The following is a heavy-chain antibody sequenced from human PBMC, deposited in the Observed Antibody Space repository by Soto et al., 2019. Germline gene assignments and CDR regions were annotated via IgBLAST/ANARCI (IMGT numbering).Heavy chain of an antibody. D-gene: IGHD6-13*01. V-gene: IGHV3-49*03. CDR2: IRSKAYVGTT. Sequence: GGSRRLSCRSSGFTVGYGAMRWFRQAAGKWVEWVGFIRSKAYVGTTEYAASVKGRFTISRDDSKSIAYLQMNSLKTEDTAVYYCTRVAAAGTFYYYYYGMDVWGQGTTVTVSS. CDR3: TRVAAAGTFYYYYYGMDV. CDR1: GFTVGYGA. J-gene: IGHJ6*02.